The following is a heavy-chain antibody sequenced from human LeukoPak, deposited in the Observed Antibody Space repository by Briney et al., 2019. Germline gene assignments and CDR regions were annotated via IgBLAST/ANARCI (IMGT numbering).Heavy chain of an antibody. D-gene: IGHD5-24*01. CDR2: FYNRGST. V-gene: IGHV4-39*01. J-gene: IGHJ4*02. CDR3: ARGSRDGYNTFEY. CDR1: GGSISSASYY. Sequence: KSTETLSLTCTVPGGSISSASYYWGWISQPPGKGMERPGSFYNRGSTYYNQSLRSRVHVSVDTSHNQYSLKICCVTAADAALYYGARGSRDGYNTFEYWGQGTLVTVSS.